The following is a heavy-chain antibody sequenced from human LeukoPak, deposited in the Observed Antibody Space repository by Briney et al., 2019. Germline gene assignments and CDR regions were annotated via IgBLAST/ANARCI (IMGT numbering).Heavy chain of an antibody. CDR1: GGSMNNDY. CDR3: ARNTAMGRGAFDI. V-gene: IGHV4-4*07. J-gene: IGHJ3*02. CDR2: IYTSGST. Sequence: PSETLSLTCTVSGGSMNNDYFTWIRQPAGKGLEWIGRIYTSGSTNYNPSLKSRVTMSVGTSKNQFSLKLSSVTAADTAVYYCARNTAMGRGAFDIWGQGTMVTVSS. D-gene: IGHD5-18*01.